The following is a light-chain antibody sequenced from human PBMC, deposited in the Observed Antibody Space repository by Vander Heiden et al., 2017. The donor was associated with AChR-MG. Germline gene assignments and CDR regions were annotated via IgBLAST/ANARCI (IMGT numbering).Light chain of an antibody. CDR1: EGISRN. V-gene: IGKV1-9*01. CDR3: QQHNNYPAT. CDR2: TAS. Sequence: IQLTQSPSSLSASVGDRVTITCRASEGISRNLAWYQQKPGKAPNLLIYTASTSQSGVPSRFSGSGFGTDFTLTISSLQPEDFATYYCQQHNNYPATFGGGTKVEIK. J-gene: IGKJ4*01.